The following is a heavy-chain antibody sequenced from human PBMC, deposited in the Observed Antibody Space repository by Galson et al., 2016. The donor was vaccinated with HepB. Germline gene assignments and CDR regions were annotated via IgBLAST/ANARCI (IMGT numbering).Heavy chain of an antibody. CDR3: ARVSAGTYFDY. V-gene: IGHV4-59*01. CDR1: GGSIKAYY. J-gene: IGHJ4*02. D-gene: IGHD1-14*01. CDR2: VFHTGRF. Sequence: ETLSLTCNVSGGSIKAYYWAWIRQPPGKGLEWIGNVFHTGRFNYNPSLKSRFTISFDTSKSQISLMLGSMTAADTAVYFCARVSAGTYFDYWGQGTLGTVSS.